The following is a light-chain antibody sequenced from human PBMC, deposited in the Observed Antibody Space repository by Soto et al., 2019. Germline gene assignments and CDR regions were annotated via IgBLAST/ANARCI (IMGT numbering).Light chain of an antibody. Sequence: IVMTQSPDSLAVSLGERATINCKSSQSVLFSSNNKNYLAWYRQKPGQPPKLLIYWASIRESGVPDPISDSGSGTDFILTISSLQAEDVAVYYCQQYYSTPPYTFGQGTKLEIK. CDR2: WAS. V-gene: IGKV4-1*01. CDR1: QSVLFSSNNKNY. CDR3: QQYYSTPPYT. J-gene: IGKJ2*01.